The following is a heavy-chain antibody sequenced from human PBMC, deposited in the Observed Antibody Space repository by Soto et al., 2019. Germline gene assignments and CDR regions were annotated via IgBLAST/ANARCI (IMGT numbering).Heavy chain of an antibody. CDR3: AATLRGVWFDP. Sequence: VLLQETGPGVVRPSQTLSLNCPVCGEAISNPHYHWSWLRQNTGKGLEWIGYISYTGSTFYISSLESRVTMPVDTSKNDFSLRLTSVTAADTAVYYCAATLRGVWFDPWGQRTLVTVSS. CDR1: GEAISNPHYH. CDR2: ISYTGST. D-gene: IGHD3-10*01. J-gene: IGHJ5*02. V-gene: IGHV4-30-4*08.